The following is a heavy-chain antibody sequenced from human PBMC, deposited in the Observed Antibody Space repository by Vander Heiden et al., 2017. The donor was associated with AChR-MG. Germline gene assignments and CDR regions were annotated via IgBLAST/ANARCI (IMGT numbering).Heavy chain of an antibody. Sequence: EVQLLESGGGLAQPGGSLRLSCAASGFTFTNYAMSWVRQAPGKGREWVSAISASGSSTSYADSMKGRFTISRDNSKNTLYLQMNSLRADDTAVYFCAKHQGSGYYYYYMDVWGNGTTVTVSS. J-gene: IGHJ6*03. D-gene: IGHD6-19*01. CDR1: GFTFTNYA. V-gene: IGHV3-23*01. CDR3: AKHQGSGYYYYYMDV. CDR2: ISASGSST.